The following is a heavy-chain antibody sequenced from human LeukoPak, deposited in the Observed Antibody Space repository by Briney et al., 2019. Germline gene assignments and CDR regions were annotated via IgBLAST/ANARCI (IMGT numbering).Heavy chain of an antibody. J-gene: IGHJ4*02. CDR2: ISSSSSYI. V-gene: IGHV3-21*01. D-gene: IGHD1/OR15-1a*01. Sequence: GGSLRLSCAASGFTFSSYSMNWVRQAPGKGLEWVSSISSSSSYIYYADSVKGRFTISRDNAKNSLYLQMNSLRAEDTAVYYCAMMKTRTGTGSTGYWGQGTLVTVSS. CDR1: GFTFSSYS. CDR3: AMMKTRTGTGSTGY.